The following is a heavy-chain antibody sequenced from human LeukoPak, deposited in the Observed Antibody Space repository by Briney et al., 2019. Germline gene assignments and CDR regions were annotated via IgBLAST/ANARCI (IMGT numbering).Heavy chain of an antibody. J-gene: IGHJ4*02. CDR1: GFTFSSYE. CDR3: AREGSFRSSGYYSLFDY. V-gene: IGHV3-48*03. Sequence: GGSLRLSCSTSGFTFSSYEMNWVRQAPGQGLEWVSYISSGGSTIYYADSVKGRFTISRDNAKNSLYLQMNSLRAEDTAVYYCAREGSFRSSGYYSLFDYWGQGTPVTVSS. D-gene: IGHD3-22*01. CDR2: ISSGGSTI.